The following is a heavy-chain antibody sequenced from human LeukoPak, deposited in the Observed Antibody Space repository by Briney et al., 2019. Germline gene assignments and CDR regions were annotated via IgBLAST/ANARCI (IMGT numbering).Heavy chain of an antibody. J-gene: IGHJ4*02. CDR1: GFTFSSYR. D-gene: IGHD1-26*01. V-gene: IGHV3-7*01. CDR2: IKQDGSEK. Sequence: GGSLRLSCAASGFTFSSYRMNWVRQAPGKGLEWVANIKQDGSEKYYVDSVKGRFTVSRDNAKSSLFLQMNSLRAEDTAVYYCARDTRTFDYWGQGTLVTVSS. CDR3: ARDTRTFDY.